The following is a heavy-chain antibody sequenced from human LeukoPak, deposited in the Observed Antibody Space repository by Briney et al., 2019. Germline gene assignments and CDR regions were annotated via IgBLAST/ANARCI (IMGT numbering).Heavy chain of an antibody. V-gene: IGHV3-21*01. D-gene: IGHD3-3*01. Sequence: TGGSLRLSCAASGFTFSSYSMNWVRQAPGKGLEWVSSISSSSSYIYYADSVKGRFTISRDNAKNSLYLQMNSLRAGDTAVYYCARDQINYYDFWSGYYPTIDYWGQGTLVTVSS. J-gene: IGHJ4*02. CDR1: GFTFSSYS. CDR2: ISSSSSYI. CDR3: ARDQINYYDFWSGYYPTIDY.